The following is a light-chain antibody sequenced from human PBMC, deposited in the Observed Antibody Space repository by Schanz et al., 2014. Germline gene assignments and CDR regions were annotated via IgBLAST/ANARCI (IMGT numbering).Light chain of an antibody. CDR1: QSVSSNS. J-gene: IGKJ1*01. CDR2: GAS. V-gene: IGKV3-20*01. CDR3: QQYGSLPGT. Sequence: EVVLTQSPGTLSLSPGERATLSCRASQSVSSNSLAWYQQTPGQAPRLLIYGASNRATGIPDRFSGSGSGTDFTLTISRLEPEDFAVYYCQQYGSLPGTFGQGTKVEIK.